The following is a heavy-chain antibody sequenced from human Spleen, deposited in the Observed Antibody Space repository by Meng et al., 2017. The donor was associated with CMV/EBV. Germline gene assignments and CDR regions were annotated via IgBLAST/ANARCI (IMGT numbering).Heavy chain of an antibody. Sequence: GESLKISCLVSGFTFNTETMNWVRQAPGKGLEWLSSISASSTYIYYAESVKGRFTIPRDNAKNSMYLQMNSLRAEDTAVFYCARGFWNPYYEDTHDFWGHGTLVTVSS. CDR2: ISASSTYI. V-gene: IGHV3-21*01. J-gene: IGHJ4*01. CDR3: ARGFWNPYYEDTHDF. D-gene: IGHD3-3*01. CDR1: GFTFNTET.